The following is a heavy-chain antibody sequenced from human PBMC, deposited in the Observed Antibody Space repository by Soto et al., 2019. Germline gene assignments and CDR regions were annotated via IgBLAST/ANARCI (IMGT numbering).Heavy chain of an antibody. V-gene: IGHV1-69*04. Sequence: QVQLVQSGAEVKKPGSSVKVSCQASEGTFSSNGISWVRQAPGQGLEWMGRILPILFITNYAQKFQGRVTITADEFTSTAYMDLSGLRSEDTAVYYCASERLHTEYFHNWGQGTVVTVSS. J-gene: IGHJ1*01. CDR1: EGTFSSNG. CDR2: ILPILFIT. CDR3: ASERLHTEYFHN.